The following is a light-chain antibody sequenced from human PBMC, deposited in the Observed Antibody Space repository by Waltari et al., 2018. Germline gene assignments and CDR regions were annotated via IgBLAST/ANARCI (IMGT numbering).Light chain of an antibody. Sequence: DIVMTQSPDSLAVSLGERATINCKSSQSVLYSSNNKNYLAWYQQKPGQPPKLLMYWASTRESGVPDRFSGRGSGTDFTLTISSLQAEDVAVYYCQQCYSTLMWTFGQGTKVEI. CDR2: WAS. CDR1: QSVLYSSNNKNY. V-gene: IGKV4-1*01. CDR3: QQCYSTLMWT. J-gene: IGKJ1*01.